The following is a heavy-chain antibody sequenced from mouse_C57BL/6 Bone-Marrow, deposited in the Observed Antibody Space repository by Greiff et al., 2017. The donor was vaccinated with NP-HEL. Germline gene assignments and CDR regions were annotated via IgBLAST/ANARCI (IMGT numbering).Heavy chain of an antibody. Sequence: VQRVESGAELARPGASVKLSCKASGYTFTSYGISWVKQSTGQGLEWIGEIYPRSGNTYYIEKFKGKDTLTAEKSSSTAYMELRSLTSEDSAVYFCARDPYYYGSSPFAYWGQGTLVTVSA. V-gene: IGHV1-81*01. J-gene: IGHJ3*01. CDR1: GYTFTSYG. D-gene: IGHD1-1*01. CDR2: IYPRSGNT. CDR3: ARDPYYYGSSPFAY.